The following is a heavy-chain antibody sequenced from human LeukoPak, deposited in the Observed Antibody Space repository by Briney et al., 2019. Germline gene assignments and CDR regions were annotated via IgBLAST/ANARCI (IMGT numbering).Heavy chain of an antibody. J-gene: IGHJ4*02. CDR3: ARAKVSSGWYEILDY. CDR2: INWNGGST. V-gene: IGHV3-20*04. Sequence: GRSLRLSCAASGFTFSSYGMSWVRQAPGKGLEWVSGINWNGGSTGYADSVKGRFTISRDNAKNSLYLQMNSLRAEDTALYYCARAKVSSGWYEILDYWGQGTLVTVSS. CDR1: GFTFSSYG. D-gene: IGHD6-19*01.